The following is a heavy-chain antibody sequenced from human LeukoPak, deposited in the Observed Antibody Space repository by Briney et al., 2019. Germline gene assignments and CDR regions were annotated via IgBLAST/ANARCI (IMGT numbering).Heavy chain of an antibody. CDR3: ARGVGATHFDY. J-gene: IGHJ4*02. CDR2: TSGSGRSI. Sequence: PGGSLRLSCAASGFTFSSYAMSWVRQARGKGLEWVSGTSGSGRSIHYADSVKGRFTISRDNAKNSLYLQMNSLRAEDTAVYYCARGVGATHFDYWGQGTLVTVSS. CDR1: GFTFSSYA. V-gene: IGHV3-23*01. D-gene: IGHD1-26*01.